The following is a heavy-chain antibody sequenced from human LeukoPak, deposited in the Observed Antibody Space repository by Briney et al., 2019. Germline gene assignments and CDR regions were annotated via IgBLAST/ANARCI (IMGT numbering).Heavy chain of an antibody. CDR2: IYYSGST. V-gene: IGHV4-59*12. Sequence: SETLSLTCTVSGGSISSYYWSWIRQPPGKGLEWIGYIYYSGSTYYNPSLKSRVTMSVDTSKNQFSLKLSSVTAADTAVYYCARVVFTAMVGQYYFDYWGQGTLVTVSS. CDR1: GGSISSYY. D-gene: IGHD5-18*01. CDR3: ARVVFTAMVGQYYFDY. J-gene: IGHJ4*02.